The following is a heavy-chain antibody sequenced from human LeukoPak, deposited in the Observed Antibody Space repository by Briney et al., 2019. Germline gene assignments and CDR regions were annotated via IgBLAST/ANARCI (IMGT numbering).Heavy chain of an antibody. CDR3: ARDDDSSGYAFDI. D-gene: IGHD3-22*01. CDR1: GYTFTGYY. Sequence: ASVKVSCKXSGYTFTGYYMHWVRQAPGQGLEWMGRINPNSGGTNYAQKFQGRVTMTRDTSISTAYMELSRLRSDDTAVYYCARDDDSSGYAFDIWGQGTMVTVSS. V-gene: IGHV1-2*06. J-gene: IGHJ3*02. CDR2: INPNSGGT.